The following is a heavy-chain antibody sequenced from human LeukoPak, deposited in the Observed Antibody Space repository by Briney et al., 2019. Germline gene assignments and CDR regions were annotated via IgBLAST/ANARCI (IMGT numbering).Heavy chain of an antibody. CDR2: IYYSGST. CDR1: GGSISSGDYF. CDR3: ARDNAYGFIGY. Sequence: SETLSLTCTVSGGSISSGDYFWSWIRQPPGKGLEWIGYIYYSGSTYYNPSLKSRVTIPVDTSKTQFSLKLSSVTAADTAVYYCARDNAYGFIGYWGQGILVTVSS. V-gene: IGHV4-30-4*01. J-gene: IGHJ4*02. D-gene: IGHD3-10*01.